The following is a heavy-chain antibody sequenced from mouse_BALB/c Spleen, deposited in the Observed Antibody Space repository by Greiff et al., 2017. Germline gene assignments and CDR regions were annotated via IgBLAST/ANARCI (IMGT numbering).Heavy chain of an antibody. CDR2: ISSGGST. D-gene: IGHD1-1*01. J-gene: IGHJ4*01. CDR1: GFTFSSYA. Sequence: EVHLVESGGGLVKPGGSLKLSCAASGFTFSSYAMSWVRQTPEKRLEWVASISSGGSTYYPDSVKGRFTISRDNARNILYLQMSSLRSEDTAMYYCARGEDTTVVATRAAMDYWGQGTSVTVSS. CDR3: ARGEDTTVVATRAAMDY. V-gene: IGHV5-6-5*01.